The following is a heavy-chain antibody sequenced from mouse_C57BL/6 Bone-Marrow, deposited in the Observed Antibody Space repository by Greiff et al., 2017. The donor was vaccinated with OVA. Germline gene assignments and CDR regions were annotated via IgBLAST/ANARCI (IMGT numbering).Heavy chain of an antibody. CDR3: AKYYGSSSYFDY. Sequence: VQVVESGAELARPGASVKLSCKASGYTFTSYGISWVKQRTGQGLEWIGEIYPRSGNTYYNEKFKGKATLTADKSSSTAYMELRSLTSEDSAVYFCAKYYGSSSYFDYWGQGTTLTVSS. J-gene: IGHJ2*01. CDR2: IYPRSGNT. CDR1: GYTFTSYG. D-gene: IGHD1-1*01. V-gene: IGHV1-81*01.